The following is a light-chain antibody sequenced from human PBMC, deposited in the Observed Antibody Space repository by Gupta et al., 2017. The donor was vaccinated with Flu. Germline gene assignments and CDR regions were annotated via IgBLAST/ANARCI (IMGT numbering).Light chain of an antibody. Sequence: DIVMTQSLDSLAVSLGARATINCKSSRSGLYTSNNKTYFAWLQQKPGQPPKVLIYWASTRESGVPDRCSGSGSGTDFTLTISGLQAEDVAVFFCRQGDTSPWTFGQWTKVEIK. CDR2: WAS. CDR3: RQGDTSPWT. CDR1: RSGLYTSNNKTY. J-gene: IGKJ1*01. V-gene: IGKV4-1*01.